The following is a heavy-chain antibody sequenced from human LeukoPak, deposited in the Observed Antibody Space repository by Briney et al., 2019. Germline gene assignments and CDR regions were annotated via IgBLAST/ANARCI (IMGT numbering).Heavy chain of an antibody. J-gene: IGHJ4*02. V-gene: IGHV4-4*02. CDR1: GGSISSSNW. Sequence: SGTLSLTCAVSGGSISSSNWWSWVRQPPGKGLEWIGEIYHSGSTNYNPSLKSRVTISVDKSKNQFSLKLSSVTAADTAVYYCARRPYYDSSGYYYYFDYWGQGTLVTVSS. D-gene: IGHD3-22*01. CDR2: IYHSGST. CDR3: ARRPYYDSSGYYYYFDY.